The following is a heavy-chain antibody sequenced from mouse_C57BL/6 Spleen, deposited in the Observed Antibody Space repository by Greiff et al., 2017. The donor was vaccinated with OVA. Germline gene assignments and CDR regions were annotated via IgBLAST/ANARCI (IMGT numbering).Heavy chain of an antibody. J-gene: IGHJ2*01. CDR2: INPSNGGT. CDR1: GYTFTSYW. CDR3: ARGNYGSSYVSGY. Sequence: QVQLQQPGTELVKPGASVKLSCKASGYTFTSYWMHWVKQRPGQGLEWIGNINPSNGGTNYNEKFKSKATLTVDKSSSTAYMQLSSLTSEDSAVYYGARGNYGSSYVSGYWGQGTTLTVSS. D-gene: IGHD1-1*01. V-gene: IGHV1-53*01.